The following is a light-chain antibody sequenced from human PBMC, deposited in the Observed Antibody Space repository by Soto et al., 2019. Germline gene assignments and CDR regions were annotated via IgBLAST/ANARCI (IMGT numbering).Light chain of an antibody. CDR3: QQYGNSPIT. Sequence: ETVLTQSPCPLSLSPGERATLSCRASQSVRSRYLAWYQQKPGQAPRLLISGASSRATGIPDRFSGSGSGTDFTLTVSRLEPEDFALYYCQQYGNSPITFGQGTGLEIK. J-gene: IGKJ5*01. V-gene: IGKV3-20*01. CDR2: GAS. CDR1: QSVRSRY.